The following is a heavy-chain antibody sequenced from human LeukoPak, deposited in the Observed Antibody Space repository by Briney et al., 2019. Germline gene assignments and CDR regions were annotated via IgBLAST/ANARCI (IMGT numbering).Heavy chain of an antibody. CDR1: NGPINTYQ. V-gene: IGHV4-59*01. J-gene: IGHJ4*02. CDR2: IFYSGST. D-gene: IGHD4-23*01. CDR3: ARVSRGNSVGGGY. Sequence: SETLSLTCTVSNGPINTYQWSWIRQPPGKGLEWIGNIFYSGSTNYNPSLKSRVTISLDTSKNQFSLKLSSVTAADTALYYCARVSRGNSVGGGYWGQGTLVTVSS.